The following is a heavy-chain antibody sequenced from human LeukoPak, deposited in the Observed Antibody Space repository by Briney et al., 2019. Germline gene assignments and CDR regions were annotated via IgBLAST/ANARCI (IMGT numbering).Heavy chain of an antibody. CDR1: GFTFSSYA. J-gene: IGHJ4*02. D-gene: IGHD6-19*01. CDR3: ARDVGWYGDY. V-gene: IGHV3-21*01. Sequence: GGSLRLSCAASGFTFSSYAMHWVRQAPGKGLEWVSSISSSSSYIYYADSVKGRFTISRDNAKNSLYLQMNSLRAEDTAVYYCARDVGWYGDYWGQGTLVTVSS. CDR2: ISSSSSYI.